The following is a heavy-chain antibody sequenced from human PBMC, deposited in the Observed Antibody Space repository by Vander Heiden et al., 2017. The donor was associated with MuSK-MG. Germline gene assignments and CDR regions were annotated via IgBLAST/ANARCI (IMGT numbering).Heavy chain of an antibody. D-gene: IGHD3-9*01. CDR1: GFPFSNAW. Sequence: EVQLVESGGGLVKPGGSLRLSCAASGFPFSNAWMSWVRQAPGKGLEWVGRIKSKTDGGTTDYAAPVKGRFTISRDESKHTLYLQMNSLKTEDTAVYYCTTQGRDWDLTYWGQGTLVTVSS. J-gene: IGHJ4*02. CDR3: TTQGRDWDLTY. CDR2: IKSKTDGGTT. V-gene: IGHV3-15*01.